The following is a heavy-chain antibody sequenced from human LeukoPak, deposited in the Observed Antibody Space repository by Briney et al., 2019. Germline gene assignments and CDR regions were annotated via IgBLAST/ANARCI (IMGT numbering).Heavy chain of an antibody. J-gene: IGHJ4*02. Sequence: GGSLRLSCAASGFTFSSYAMSWVRQAPGKGLEWVSSIGPTGTDRYYADSVRGRFTISRDNAKNSMYLQMDSLRDEDTAVYYCATETIGRHYDYWGQGTLLTVSS. CDR3: ATETIGRHYDY. D-gene: IGHD1-14*01. CDR1: GFTFSSYA. V-gene: IGHV3-21*01. CDR2: IGPTGTDR.